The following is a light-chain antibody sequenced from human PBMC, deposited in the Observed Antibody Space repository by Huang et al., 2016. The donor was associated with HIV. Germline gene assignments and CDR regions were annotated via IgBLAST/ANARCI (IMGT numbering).Light chain of an antibody. CDR3: RQALQTPRT. CDR2: LGS. CDR1: QSLLHSNGYNY. J-gene: IGKJ2*01. Sequence: DIVLTQSPLSLPVTPGEPASISCRSTQSLLHSNGYNYLDWYLQKPGQSPQLLIYLGSNRASGVPDRFSGSGSGTDFTLKISRVEAEDVWVYYCRQALQTPRTFGQGTKLEIK. V-gene: IGKV2-28*01.